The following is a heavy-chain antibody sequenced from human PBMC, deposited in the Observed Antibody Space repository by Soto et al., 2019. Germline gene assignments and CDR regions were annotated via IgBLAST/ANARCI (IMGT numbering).Heavy chain of an antibody. D-gene: IGHD6-6*01. CDR1: GFTFSSYA. Sequence: GGSLRLSCAASGFTFSSYAMSWVRQAPGKGLEWVSAISGSGGSTYYADSVKGRFTISRDNSKNTLYLQMNSLRAEDTAVYYCAKSGGWLIGGFEYSSSPTPFDYWGQGTLVTVSS. CDR3: AKSGGWLIGGFEYSSSPTPFDY. V-gene: IGHV3-23*01. J-gene: IGHJ4*02. CDR2: ISGSGGST.